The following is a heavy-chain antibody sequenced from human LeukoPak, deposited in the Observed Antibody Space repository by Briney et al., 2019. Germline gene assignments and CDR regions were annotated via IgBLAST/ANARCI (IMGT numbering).Heavy chain of an antibody. CDR2: IYYSGST. CDR3: ARAGSSARFDP. D-gene: IGHD6-6*01. Sequence: PSETLSLTCSVSGVSISGISYYWGWIRQPPGKGLEWIGSIYYSGSTYYNPSLKSRVTMSVDTSKNQFSLKLSSVTAGDTAVYYCARAGSSARFDPWGQGTLVTVSS. J-gene: IGHJ5*02. CDR1: GVSISGISYY. V-gene: IGHV4-39*07.